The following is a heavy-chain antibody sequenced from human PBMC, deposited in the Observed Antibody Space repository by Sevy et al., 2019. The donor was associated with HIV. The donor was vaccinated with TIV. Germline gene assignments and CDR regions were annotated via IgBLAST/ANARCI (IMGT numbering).Heavy chain of an antibody. CDR2: ISSSSSYI. D-gene: IGHD3-22*01. CDR3: ARDDLVQEYYYDSSGYRDAFDI. Sequence: GGSLRLSCAASGFTFSSYSMNWVRQAPGKELEWVSSISSSSSYIYYADSVKGRFTISRDNAKNSLYLQMNSLRAEDTAVYYCARDDLVQEYYYDSSGYRDAFDIWGQGTMVTVSS. V-gene: IGHV3-21*01. CDR1: GFTFSSYS. J-gene: IGHJ3*02.